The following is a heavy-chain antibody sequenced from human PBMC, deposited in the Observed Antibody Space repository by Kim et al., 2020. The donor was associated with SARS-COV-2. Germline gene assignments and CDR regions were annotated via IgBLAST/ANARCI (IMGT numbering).Heavy chain of an antibody. CDR2: IYYSGST. V-gene: IGHV4-59*01. Sequence: SETLSLTCTVSGGSISSYYWSWIRQPPGKGLEWIGFIYYSGSTNSNPSLKSRVTISVDTSKNQFSLKLSSVTAADTAVYYCARVPRRIAAAGTYDYYGMDVWGQGTTVTVSS. CDR3: ARVPRRIAAAGTYDYYGMDV. J-gene: IGHJ6*02. CDR1: GGSISSYY. D-gene: IGHD6-13*01.